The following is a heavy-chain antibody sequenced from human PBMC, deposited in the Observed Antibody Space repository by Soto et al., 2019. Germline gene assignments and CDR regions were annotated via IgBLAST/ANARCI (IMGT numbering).Heavy chain of an antibody. CDR3: ARGMNPQDY. Sequence: PSETLSLTCTVSGGSINSSDYLWGWIRQPPGKGLEWIGSIYYSGSTYYNPSLESRVTISVDTSKNQFSLSLPSVAAADTTMYYCARGMNPQDYWGQGTLVTVSS. V-gene: IGHV4-39*07. D-gene: IGHD6-13*01. CDR1: GGSINSSDYL. J-gene: IGHJ4*02. CDR2: IYYSGST.